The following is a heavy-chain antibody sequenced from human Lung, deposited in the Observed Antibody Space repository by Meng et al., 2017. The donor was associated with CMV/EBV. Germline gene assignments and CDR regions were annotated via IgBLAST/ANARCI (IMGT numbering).Heavy chain of an antibody. Sequence: ASXXVSXKASGYTFTSYYMHWVRQAPGQGLEWMGIINTSGGSTSYAQKFQGRVTMTRDTSTSTVYMELSRLRSDDTAVYYCARVDCSSTSCYLLDGWFDPXGQGXLVTVSS. J-gene: IGHJ5*02. CDR1: GYTFTSYY. CDR2: INTSGGST. CDR3: ARVDCSSTSCYLLDGWFDP. V-gene: IGHV1-46*01. D-gene: IGHD2-2*01.